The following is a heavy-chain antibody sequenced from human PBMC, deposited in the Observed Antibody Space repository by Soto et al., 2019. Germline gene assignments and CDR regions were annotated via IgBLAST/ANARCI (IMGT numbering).Heavy chain of an antibody. Sequence: GGSLRLSCAASGFTFSSYGMHWVRRAPGKGLEWVAVISYDGSNKYYADSVKGRFTISRDNSKNTLYLQMNSLRAEDTAVYYSGNGSAGGYGVDYWGQGSLVTVSS. J-gene: IGHJ4*02. CDR3: GNGSAGGYGVDY. CDR2: ISYDGSNK. V-gene: IGHV3-30*18. D-gene: IGHD4-17*01. CDR1: GFTFSSYG.